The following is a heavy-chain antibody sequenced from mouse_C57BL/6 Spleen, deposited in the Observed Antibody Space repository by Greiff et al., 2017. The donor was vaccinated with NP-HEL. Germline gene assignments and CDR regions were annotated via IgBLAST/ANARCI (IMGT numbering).Heavy chain of an antibody. J-gene: IGHJ4*01. CDR3: ASPNYDGYYYAMDY. Sequence: EVQRVESGAELVKPGASVKLSCTASGFNIKDYYMHWVKQRTEQGLEWIGRIDPEDGETKYAPKFQGKATITADTSSNTAYLQLSSLTSEDTAVYYCASPNYDGYYYAMDYWGQGTSVTVSS. CDR2: IDPEDGET. CDR1: GFNIKDYY. D-gene: IGHD2-4*01. V-gene: IGHV14-2*01.